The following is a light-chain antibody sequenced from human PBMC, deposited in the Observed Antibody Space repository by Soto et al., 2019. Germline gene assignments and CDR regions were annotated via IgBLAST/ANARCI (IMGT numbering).Light chain of an antibody. CDR1: ISDVGGYNY. J-gene: IGLJ3*02. Sequence: QSALTQPASVSGSPGQSVTISCTGTISDVGGYNYVSWYQQHPGKAPKLMIYEVNNRPSGVSDRFSGSKSDNTASLSISGLQAEDEADYHCSSYTTSNALVFGGGTKLTVL. CDR3: SSYTTSNALV. CDR2: EVN. V-gene: IGLV2-14*01.